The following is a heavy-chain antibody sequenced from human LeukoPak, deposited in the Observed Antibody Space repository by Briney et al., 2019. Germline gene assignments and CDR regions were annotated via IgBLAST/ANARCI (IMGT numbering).Heavy chain of an antibody. Sequence: ASVKVSRKASGYTFSDYDINWVRQATGQGLEWMGWINPNSGNAGYAQKFQGSVTMTRNTSISTAYMELSSLRSEDTAVYYCARALAWGGSSYSYYYMDVWDKGTTVSVSS. D-gene: IGHD1-26*01. CDR2: INPNSGNA. CDR3: ARALAWGGSSYSYYYMDV. J-gene: IGHJ6*03. V-gene: IGHV1-8*01. CDR1: GYTFSDYD.